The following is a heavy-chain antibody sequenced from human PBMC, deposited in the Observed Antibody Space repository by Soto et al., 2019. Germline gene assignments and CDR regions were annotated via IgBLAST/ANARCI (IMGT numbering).Heavy chain of an antibody. J-gene: IGHJ3*02. CDR1: GFTFSSYS. V-gene: IGHV3-21*01. Sequence: GGSLRLSCAASGFTFSSYSMNWVRQAPGKGLEWVSSISSSSSYIYYADSVKGRFTISRDNAKNSLYLQMNSLRAEDTAVYYCARVREEDCGDSDAFDIWGQGTMVTVSS. CDR3: ARVREEDCGDSDAFDI. D-gene: IGHD4-17*01. CDR2: ISSSSSYI.